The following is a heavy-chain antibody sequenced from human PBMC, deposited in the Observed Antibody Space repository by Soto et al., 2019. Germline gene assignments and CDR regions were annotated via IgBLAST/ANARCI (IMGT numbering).Heavy chain of an antibody. CDR3: ARVFSSGSGWMYYFDF. V-gene: IGHV4-4*02. D-gene: IGHD6-25*01. J-gene: IGHJ4*02. CDR1: SGSISTGNW. CDR2: IYYTGAT. Sequence: QVELQESGPRLVKSSGTLSLTCEVSSGSISTGNWWSCVRQPPGKVLEWIGEIYYTGATNYNPSLKSLVTMTIDKSKDQFSLILTSATAADTAVYYCARVFSSGSGWMYYFDFWGQGILVSVSS.